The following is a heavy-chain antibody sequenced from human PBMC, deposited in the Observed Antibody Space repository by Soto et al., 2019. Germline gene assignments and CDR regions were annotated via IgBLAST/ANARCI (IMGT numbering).Heavy chain of an antibody. D-gene: IGHD3-10*01. CDR1: GFTFSNYA. CDR2: ISYDEIDK. Sequence: PGGSLRLSCVASGFTFSNYAMHWVRQAPGKGLEWVALISYDEIDKYFADAVKGRFTISRDNSKNTLYLQMDSLRAEDTAVYYCAGRSGSSDYWGRGTLVTVS. CDR3: AGRSGSSDY. V-gene: IGHV3-30*04. J-gene: IGHJ4*02.